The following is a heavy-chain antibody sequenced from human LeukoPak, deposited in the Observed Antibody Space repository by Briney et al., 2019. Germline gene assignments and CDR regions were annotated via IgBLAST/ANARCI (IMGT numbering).Heavy chain of an antibody. CDR1: GFTFSSYW. Sequence: PGGSLRLSCAASGFTFSSYWMHWVRQAPGKGMVWVSRINSDGSSTSYADSVKGRFTISRDNAKNTLYLQMNSLRAEDTAVYYCARASKTYYYDSSGYYSIQIYYYYYMDVWGKGTTVTVSS. J-gene: IGHJ6*03. V-gene: IGHV3-74*01. CDR2: INSDGSST. CDR3: ARASKTYYYDSSGYYSIQIYYYYYMDV. D-gene: IGHD3-22*01.